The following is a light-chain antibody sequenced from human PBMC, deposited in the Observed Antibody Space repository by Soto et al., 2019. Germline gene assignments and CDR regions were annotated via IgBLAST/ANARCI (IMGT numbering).Light chain of an antibody. CDR2: EVY. J-gene: IGLJ2*01. CDR1: SSDVGGYNY. Sequence: QSAPTQPPSASGSPGPSVTFSCTGTSSDVGGYNYVSWYQQYPGKAPKLMIYEVYKRHSGVPDRFSGSKSGNTASLTVSGLQPEDEADYYCSAYAGSSTWVFGGGTKLTVL. CDR3: SAYAGSSTWV. V-gene: IGLV2-8*01.